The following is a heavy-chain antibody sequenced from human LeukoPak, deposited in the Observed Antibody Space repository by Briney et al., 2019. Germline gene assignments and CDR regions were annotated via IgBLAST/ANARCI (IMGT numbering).Heavy chain of an antibody. V-gene: IGHV4-31*03. CDR2: IYYSGST. CDR3: AREERDYDILTGYLGVGRFGFDP. Sequence: SETLSLTCTVSGGSISGYHRSWIRQHPGKGLEWIGYIYYSGSTYYNPSLKSRVTISVDTSKNQFSLKLSSVTAADTAVYYCAREERDYDILTGYLGVGRFGFDPWGQGTLVTVSS. D-gene: IGHD3-9*01. J-gene: IGHJ5*02. CDR1: GGSISGYH.